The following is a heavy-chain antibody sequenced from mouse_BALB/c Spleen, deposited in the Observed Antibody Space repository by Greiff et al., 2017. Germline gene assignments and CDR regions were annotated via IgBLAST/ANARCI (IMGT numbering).Heavy chain of an antibody. D-gene: IGHD2-2*01. J-gene: IGHJ2*01. CDR1: GFSLTGYG. Sequence: VQLVESGPGLVAPSQSLSISCTVSGFSLTGYGVNWVRQPPGKGLEWLGMIWGDGSADYNSALKSRLSISKDNSKSQGFLTMNSLQTDDTARYYCARGGGYPYWGQGTTLTVSS. CDR3: ARGGGYPY. CDR2: IWGDGSA. V-gene: IGHV2-6-7*01.